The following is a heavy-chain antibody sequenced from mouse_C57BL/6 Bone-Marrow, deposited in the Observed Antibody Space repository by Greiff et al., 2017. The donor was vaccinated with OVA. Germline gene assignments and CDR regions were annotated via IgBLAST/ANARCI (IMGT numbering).Heavy chain of an antibody. CDR2: IYPRSGNT. D-gene: IGHD1-1*02. CDR1: GYTFTSYG. V-gene: IGHV1-81*01. CDR3: ARGGVGFAY. J-gene: IGHJ3*01. Sequence: QVQLQQSGAKLARPGASVKLSCKASGYTFTSYGISWVKQRTGQGLEWIGEIYPRSGNTYYNEKFKGKATLTADKSSSTAYMELRSLTSEDSAGYFCARGGVGFAYWGQGTLVTVSA.